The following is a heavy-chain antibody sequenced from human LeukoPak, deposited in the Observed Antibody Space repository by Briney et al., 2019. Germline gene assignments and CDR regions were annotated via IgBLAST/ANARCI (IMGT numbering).Heavy chain of an antibody. V-gene: IGHV3-74*01. Sequence: GGSLRLSCAASGFAFSSYWLHWVRQAPGKGLVWVSRVNSDESSTNYADSVEGRFTVSRDNAKNTLFPQMNSLRVEDTALYYCVSGDYGNYWGQGTLVTVSS. J-gene: IGHJ4*02. CDR1: GFAFSSYW. CDR3: VSGDYGNY. CDR2: VNSDESST. D-gene: IGHD4-17*01.